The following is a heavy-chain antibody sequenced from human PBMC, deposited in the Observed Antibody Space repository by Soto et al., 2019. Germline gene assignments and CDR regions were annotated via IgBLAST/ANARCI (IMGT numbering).Heavy chain of an antibody. Sequence: QGREWLGRISAYNGTPNCAQKLQGRVTMTTDTSTSTAYMELRSLRSDDTAVYCCATINSYCYGSGSLDPWGQGTLVTVSS. CDR3: ATINSYCYGSGSLDP. J-gene: IGHJ5*02. V-gene: IGHV1-18*01. D-gene: IGHD3-10*01. CDR2: ISAYNGTP.